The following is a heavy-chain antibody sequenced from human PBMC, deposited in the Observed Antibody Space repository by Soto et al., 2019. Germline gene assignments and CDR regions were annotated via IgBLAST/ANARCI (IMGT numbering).Heavy chain of an antibody. CDR1: GGSFSGYY. J-gene: IGHJ4*02. CDR2: INHSGST. Sequence: SETLSLTCGVYGGSFSGYYWTWIRQPPGTGLEWIGEINHSGSTNYNPSLKSRVTISVDTSKNQFSLKLTSMPAADTAMYYYAREKINGGFDYWGEVNLVTLCS. CDR3: AREKINGGFDY. V-gene: IGHV4-34*01. D-gene: IGHD2-8*01.